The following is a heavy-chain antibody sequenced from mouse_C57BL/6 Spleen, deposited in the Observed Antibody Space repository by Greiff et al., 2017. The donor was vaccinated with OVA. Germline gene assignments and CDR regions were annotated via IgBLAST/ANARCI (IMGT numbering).Heavy chain of an antibody. CDR2: INYDGSST. Sequence: EVMLVESEGGLVQPGSSMKLSCTASGFTFSDYYMAWVRQVPEKGLEWVANINYDGSSTYYLDSLKSRFIISRDNAKNILYLHMSSLKSEDTATYYCARDGRGRGYFDYWGQGTTLTVSS. V-gene: IGHV5-16*01. D-gene: IGHD3-3*01. CDR1: GFTFSDYY. J-gene: IGHJ2*01. CDR3: ARDGRGRGYFDY.